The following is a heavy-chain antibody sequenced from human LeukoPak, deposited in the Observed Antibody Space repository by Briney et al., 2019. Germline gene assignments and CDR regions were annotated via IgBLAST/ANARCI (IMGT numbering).Heavy chain of an antibody. V-gene: IGHV4-59*12. D-gene: IGHD4-17*01. CDR3: TRDTGTTGEVKFDP. CDR1: GGSISSYY. Sequence: SETLSLTCTVSGGSISSYYWSWIRQPPGKGLEWIGYIYYSGSTNYNPSLKSRVTMSVDTSKNQFSLKLSSVTAADTAVYYCTRDTGTTGEVKFDPWGQGTLVTVSS. J-gene: IGHJ5*02. CDR2: IYYSGST.